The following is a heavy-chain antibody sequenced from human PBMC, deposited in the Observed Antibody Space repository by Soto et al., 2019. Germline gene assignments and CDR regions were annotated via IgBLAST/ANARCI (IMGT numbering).Heavy chain of an antibody. V-gene: IGHV4-59*01. J-gene: IGHJ4*02. Sequence: QVHLQESSPGLVKPSETLSLTCTVSGGSISSYYWTWIRQPPGKGLEWIGYRHYSGNTNFNASLKSRVTMSIDTSKNQFSLKMRSVTAADTAVYYCARSGPAAVYYWGQGTLVTVSS. D-gene: IGHD6-13*01. CDR2: RHYSGNT. CDR1: GGSISSYY. CDR3: ARSGPAAVYY.